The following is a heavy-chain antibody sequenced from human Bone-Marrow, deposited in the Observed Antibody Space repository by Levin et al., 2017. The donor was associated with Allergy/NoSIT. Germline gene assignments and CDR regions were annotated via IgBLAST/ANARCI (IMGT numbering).Heavy chain of an antibody. CDR2: ITNKLRSFTS. CDR3: ADLGRGYSG. D-gene: IGHD3-16*01. V-gene: IGHV3-72*01. Sequence: GGSLRLSCATSGFIFSDHYMDWVRQAPGKGLEWVGRITNKLRSFTSEYAASVKGRFTISRDDSMNSVYLHMSSLRTEDTAVYSCADLGRGYSGWGQGTLVTVSS. CDR1: GFIFSDHY. J-gene: IGHJ4*02.